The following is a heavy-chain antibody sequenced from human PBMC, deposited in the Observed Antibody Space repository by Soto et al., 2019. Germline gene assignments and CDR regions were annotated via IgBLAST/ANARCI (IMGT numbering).Heavy chain of an antibody. J-gene: IGHJ5*02. D-gene: IGHD6-13*01. V-gene: IGHV4-31*03. CDR3: ARDGGIAAAGPNWFDP. Sequence: SETLSLTCTVSGGSISSGGYYWSWIRQHPGKGLEWIGYIYYSGSTYYNPSLKSRVTISVDTSKNQFSLKLSSVTAADTAVYYCARDGGIAAAGPNWFDPWGQGTLVTVSS. CDR1: GGSISSGGYY. CDR2: IYYSGST.